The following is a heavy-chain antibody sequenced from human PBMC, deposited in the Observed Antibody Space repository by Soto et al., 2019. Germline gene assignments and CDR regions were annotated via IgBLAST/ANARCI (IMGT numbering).Heavy chain of an antibody. CDR2: IVPVHDTT. D-gene: IGHD3-3*01. CDR3: AGDYDGLLS. CDR1: RGTFSNYA. J-gene: IGHJ5*02. Sequence: QVQLVQTGAEVKRPGSSVNVSCTASRGTFSNYAILWVRQAPGQGLEWMGGIVPVHDTTDYAQKFQGRVTITADEPSSTAYMELRSLRAEDTAVYYCAGDYDGLLSWGQGTLVTVSS. V-gene: IGHV1-69*01.